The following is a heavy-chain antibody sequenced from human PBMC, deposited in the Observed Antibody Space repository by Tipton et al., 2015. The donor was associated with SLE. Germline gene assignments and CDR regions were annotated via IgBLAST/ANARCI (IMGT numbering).Heavy chain of an antibody. D-gene: IGHD3-9*01. CDR2: ISGSGGST. J-gene: IGHJ6*02. CDR3: AKRIRPWLIFYYSGMDL. V-gene: IGHV3-23*01. CDR1: GFTFSSYA. Sequence: SLRLSCAASGFTFSSYAMSWVRQAPGKGLEWVSAISGSGGSTYYADSVKGRFTISRDNSKNTLYLQMNSLRADYTAVYYCAKRIRPWLIFYYSGMDLWGQGPPVSVSS.